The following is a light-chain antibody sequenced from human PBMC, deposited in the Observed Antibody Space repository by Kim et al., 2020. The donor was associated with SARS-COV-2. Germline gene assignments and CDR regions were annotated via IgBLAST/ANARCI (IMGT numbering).Light chain of an antibody. CDR2: AVS. CDR1: SSDVGAYNY. Sequence: GQSVTTSCTGTSSDVGAYNYVSWYQQHPRKAPKIMIYAVSTRPSGVPDRFSGSKSGNTASLTVSGLQAEDEADYYCSSYAGSNNYVFGTGTKVTVL. V-gene: IGLV2-8*01. J-gene: IGLJ1*01. CDR3: SSYAGSNNYV.